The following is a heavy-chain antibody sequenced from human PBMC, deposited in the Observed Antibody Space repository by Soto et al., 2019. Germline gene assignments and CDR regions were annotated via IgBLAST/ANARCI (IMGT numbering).Heavy chain of an antibody. Sequence: LQLQESGPGLVKPSETLSLKFTVSGGSVYSSSYLWGWIRQPPGKVLEWIGSIYYSGTTYYNPSLKSRVTMSVDTSNNEFSVRLTSVTAADTAVYYCARSGVVGPTRWIDPWGQGMLVTVSS. D-gene: IGHD2-15*01. CDR3: ARSGVVGPTRWIDP. CDR1: GGSVYSSSYL. CDR2: IYYSGTT. J-gene: IGHJ5*02. V-gene: IGHV4-39*01.